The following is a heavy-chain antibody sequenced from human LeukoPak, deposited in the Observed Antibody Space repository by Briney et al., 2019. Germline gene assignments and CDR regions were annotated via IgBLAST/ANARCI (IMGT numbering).Heavy chain of an antibody. CDR2: ISSSSSTI. V-gene: IGHV3-48*04. CDR1: GFTFSSYS. Sequence: GGSLRLSCAASGFTFSSYSMNWVRRAPGKGLEWVSYISSSSSTIHYADSVKGRFTISRDNAKNSLYLQMNSLRAEDTAVYYCARDGYPGQFDYWGQGTLVTVSS. CDR3: ARDGYPGQFDY. D-gene: IGHD5-12*01. J-gene: IGHJ4*02.